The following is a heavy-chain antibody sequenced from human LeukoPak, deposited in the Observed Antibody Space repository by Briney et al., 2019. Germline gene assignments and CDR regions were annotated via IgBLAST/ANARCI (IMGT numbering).Heavy chain of an antibody. D-gene: IGHD3-16*02. CDR3: ARARGGYDYVWGSYRYTSGWFDP. V-gene: IGHV4-34*01. CDR1: GGSFSGYY. CDR2: INHSGGT. Sequence: PSETLSLTCAVYGGSFSGYYCSWIRQPPGKGLEWIGEINHSGGTNYNPSLKSRVTISVDTSKNQFSLKLSSVTAADTAVYYCARARGGYDYVWGSYRYTSGWFDPWGQGTLVTVPS. J-gene: IGHJ5*02.